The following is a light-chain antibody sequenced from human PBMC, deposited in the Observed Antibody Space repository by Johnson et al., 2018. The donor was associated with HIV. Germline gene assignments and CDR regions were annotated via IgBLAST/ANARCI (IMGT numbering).Light chain of an antibody. J-gene: IGLJ1*01. CDR2: ANN. V-gene: IGLV1-51*01. CDR1: TSNIGNNY. Sequence: QSVLTQSPSVSAAPGQKVTISCSGSTSNIGNNYVSWYQQLPGTAPRLLISANNERPSDIPDRFSGSKSGTSATLGITGLQTGDEADYYCGAWDSSLSSYVFGTGTKVTVL. CDR3: GAWDSSLSSYV.